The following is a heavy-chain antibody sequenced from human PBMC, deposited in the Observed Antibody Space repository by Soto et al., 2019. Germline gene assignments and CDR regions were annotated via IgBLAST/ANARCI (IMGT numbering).Heavy chain of an antibody. D-gene: IGHD2-2*01. V-gene: IGHV1-18*01. CDR3: AREASVLIPAAQPSRFDS. CDR2: ISPYSGYT. J-gene: IGHJ4*02. Sequence: RASVKVSCKGFGYSFMKYGINWVRQAPGQGLEWVGWISPYSGYTHSAQKFHGRLTLTTDTAASTAYMELRILRSADPALYYCAREASVLIPAAQPSRFDSWGQGTLVTVSS. CDR1: GYSFMKYG.